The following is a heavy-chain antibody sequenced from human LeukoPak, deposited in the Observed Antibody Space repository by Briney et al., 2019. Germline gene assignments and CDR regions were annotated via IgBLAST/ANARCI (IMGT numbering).Heavy chain of an antibody. CDR1: GFTFSSYS. V-gene: IGHV3-21*01. Sequence: GGSLRLSCAASGFTFSSYSMNWVHQAPGKGLEWVSSISSSSSYIYYADSVKGRFTISRDNAKNSLYLQMNSLRAEDTAVYYCARDRRFSEKDYWGQGTLVTVSS. J-gene: IGHJ4*02. CDR2: ISSSSSYI. CDR3: ARDRRFSEKDY.